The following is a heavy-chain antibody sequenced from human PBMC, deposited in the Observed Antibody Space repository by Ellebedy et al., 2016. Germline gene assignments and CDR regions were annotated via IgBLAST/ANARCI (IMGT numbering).Heavy chain of an antibody. D-gene: IGHD4-23*01. CDR3: ARASPGDNYGGKNYYYYYMDV. CDR2: ISGSGGST. CDR1: GFTFSSYA. J-gene: IGHJ6*03. V-gene: IGHV3-23*01. Sequence: GESLKISXAASGFTFSSYAMSWVRQAPGKGLEWVSAISGSGGSTYYADSVKGRFTISRDNSKNTLYLQMNSLRAEDTAVYYCARASPGDNYGGKNYYYYYMDVWGKGTTVTVSS.